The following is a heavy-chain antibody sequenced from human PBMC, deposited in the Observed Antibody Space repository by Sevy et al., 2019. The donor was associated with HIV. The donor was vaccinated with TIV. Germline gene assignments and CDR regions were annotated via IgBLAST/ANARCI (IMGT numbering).Heavy chain of an antibody. V-gene: IGHV3-30*04. CDR1: GFTFSRYS. Sequence: GGSLRLSCAASGFTFSRYSMHWVRQAPGKGLEWVATISFDASNKHYADSVKGRFTISRDNFQNSLFLQMNSLRPEDTAVYYCDLVRLSSDVAEYFQNWGQGTLVTVSS. D-gene: IGHD6-13*01. CDR3: DLVRLSSDVAEYFQN. J-gene: IGHJ1*01. CDR2: ISFDASNK.